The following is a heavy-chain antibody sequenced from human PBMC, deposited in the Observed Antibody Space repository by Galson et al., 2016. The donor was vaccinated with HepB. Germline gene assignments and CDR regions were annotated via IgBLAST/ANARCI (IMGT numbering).Heavy chain of an antibody. V-gene: IGHV3-9*01. CDR3: AKDKSPYASTWIDY. J-gene: IGHJ4*02. D-gene: IGHD2-2*01. CDR2: ISWNSLII. CDR1: GFTFDDHA. Sequence: SLRLSCAASGFTFDDHAMHWVRQAPGKGLEWVSGISWNSLIIVYADSVKGRFTVSRDNAENSLYLRVNSLRPEDSAFYYCAKDKSPYASTWIDYWGQGALVTVS.